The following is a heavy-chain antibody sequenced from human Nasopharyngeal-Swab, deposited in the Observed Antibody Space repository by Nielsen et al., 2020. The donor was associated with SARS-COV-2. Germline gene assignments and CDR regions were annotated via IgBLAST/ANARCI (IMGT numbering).Heavy chain of an antibody. CDR1: GFTFSSYS. D-gene: IGHD3-3*01. J-gene: IGHJ5*02. Sequence: GGSLRLSCAASGFTFSSYSMDWVRQAPGKGLEWVSYISSSSSTIYYADFVKGRFTISRDNAKNSLYLQMNSLRAEDTAVYYCARDRPVYDFWSGYYTHNWYDPWGQGTLVTVSS. CDR2: ISSSSSTI. CDR3: ARDRPVYDFWSGYYTHNWYDP. V-gene: IGHV3-48*01.